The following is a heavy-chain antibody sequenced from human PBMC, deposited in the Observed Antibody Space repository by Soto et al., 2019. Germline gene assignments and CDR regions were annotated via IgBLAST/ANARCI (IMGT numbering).Heavy chain of an antibody. CDR1: GYTFTTYD. CDR3: ARDPYHVLMVNAPNLYGMDV. J-gene: IGHJ6*02. V-gene: IGHV1-18*01. D-gene: IGHD2-8*01. CDR2: ISTYNGDT. Sequence: QVQLVQSGAEVKKPGASVKVSCKASGYTFTTYDISWVRQAPGQGLEWMGRISTYNGDTNYPQSLQGRLTMTTDTSTATAYMELRSLGSDDTAVYYCARDPYHVLMVNAPNLYGMDVWGQWTTVTVSS.